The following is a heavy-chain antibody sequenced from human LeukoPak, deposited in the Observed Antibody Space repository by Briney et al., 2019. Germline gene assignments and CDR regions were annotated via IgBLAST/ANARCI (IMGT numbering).Heavy chain of an antibody. V-gene: IGHV4-59*01. CDR3: ARAGTTGTTSYYYYYMDV. J-gene: IGHJ6*03. CDR1: GGSISSYY. CDR2: IYYSGST. D-gene: IGHD1-1*01. Sequence: SETLSLTCTVSGGSISSYYWSWIRQPPGKGLEWTGYIYYSGSTNYNPSLKSRVTISVDTSKNQFSLKLSSVTAADTAVYYCARAGTTGTTSYYYYYMDVWGKGTTVTISS.